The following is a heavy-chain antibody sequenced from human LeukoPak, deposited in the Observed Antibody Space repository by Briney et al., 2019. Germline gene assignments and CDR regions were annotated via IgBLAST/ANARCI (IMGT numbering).Heavy chain of an antibody. Sequence: SETLSLTCTVSGGSISTYYWSWIRQPPGKGLEWIGYIYYSGNTNYNPSLKSRVTISVDTSKNQFSLKLSSVTAADTAVCYCARGATSLSYFDSRGQGTLVTVSS. D-gene: IGHD2/OR15-2a*01. J-gene: IGHJ4*02. CDR1: GGSISTYY. V-gene: IGHV4-59*01. CDR2: IYYSGNT. CDR3: ARGATSLSYFDS.